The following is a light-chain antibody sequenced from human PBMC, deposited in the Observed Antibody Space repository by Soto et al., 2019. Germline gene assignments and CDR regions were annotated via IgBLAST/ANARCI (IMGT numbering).Light chain of an antibody. Sequence: QSALTQPASVSGSPGQSITISCTGTSSDVGDYNYVSWYQQHPGKAPKLMIYDVSNRPSGVSNRFSGSKSGNTASLTISGLQAEDEAHYYCISYTSSSLVVFGGGTKVTVL. J-gene: IGLJ2*01. V-gene: IGLV2-14*01. CDR2: DVS. CDR1: SSDVGDYNY. CDR3: ISYTSSSLVV.